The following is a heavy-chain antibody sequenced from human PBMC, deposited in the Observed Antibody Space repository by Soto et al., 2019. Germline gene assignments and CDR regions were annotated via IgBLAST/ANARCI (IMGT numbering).Heavy chain of an antibody. V-gene: IGHV3-30*18. Sequence: GGSLRLSCAASGFTFTSYGMHWVRQAPGKGLEWVAIISYDGINKYYANSVKGRFTISRDNSKNTLYVQMNSLRAEDTAVYYCAKSMYNWNDGFFDYWGQGTLVTVSS. CDR3: AKSMYNWNDGFFDY. D-gene: IGHD1-1*01. CDR1: GFTFTSYG. J-gene: IGHJ4*02. CDR2: ISYDGINK.